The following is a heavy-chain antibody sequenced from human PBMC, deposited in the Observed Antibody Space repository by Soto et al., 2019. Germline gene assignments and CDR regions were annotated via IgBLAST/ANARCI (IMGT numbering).Heavy chain of an antibody. CDR1: GDSVSSNSAA. CDR3: ARGIAARGDYYYYMDV. J-gene: IGHJ6*03. V-gene: IGHV6-1*01. Sequence: QSQTLSLTCAISGDSVSSNSAAWNWIRQSPSRGLEWLGRTYYRSKWYNDYAVSVKSRITINPDTSKNQFSLQLNSVTPEDTAVYYCARGIAARGDYYYYMDVWGKGTTVTVSS. CDR2: TYYRSKWYN. D-gene: IGHD6-6*01.